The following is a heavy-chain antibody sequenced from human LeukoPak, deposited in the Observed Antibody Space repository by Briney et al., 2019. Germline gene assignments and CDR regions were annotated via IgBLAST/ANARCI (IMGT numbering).Heavy chain of an antibody. V-gene: IGHV3-11*01. D-gene: IGHD3-3*01. Sequence: GGSLRLSCAASGFTFSDYYMSWIRQAPGKGLEWVSYISSSGRTIYYADSVKGRFTSSRDNAKNSLYLQMDSLRAEDTAVYYCARDRLRIFGVVTYMFDYWGQGTLVTVSS. J-gene: IGHJ4*02. CDR3: ARDRLRIFGVVTYMFDY. CDR1: GFTFSDYY. CDR2: ISSSGRTI.